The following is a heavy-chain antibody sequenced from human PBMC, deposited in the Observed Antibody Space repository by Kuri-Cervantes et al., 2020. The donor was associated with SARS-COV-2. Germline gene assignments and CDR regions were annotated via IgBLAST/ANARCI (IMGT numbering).Heavy chain of an antibody. Sequence: GSLRLSCAVYGGSLSGYHWSWIRQPPGKGLEWIGEINHSGSTNYNPSLKSRVTISVDTSKNQFSLKLSSVTAADTAVYYCARGRDKRYSSGSYYYYGMDVWGQGTTVTVSS. CDR2: INHSGST. CDR3: ARGRDKRYSSGSYYYYGMDV. J-gene: IGHJ6*02. D-gene: IGHD6-19*01. V-gene: IGHV4-34*01. CDR1: GGSLSGYH.